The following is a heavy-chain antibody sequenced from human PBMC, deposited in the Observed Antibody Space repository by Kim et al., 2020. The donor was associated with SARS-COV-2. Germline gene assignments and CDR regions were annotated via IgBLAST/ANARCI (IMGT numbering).Heavy chain of an antibody. V-gene: IGHV3-23*01. CDR2: ISGSGGST. CDR1: GFTFSRHA. D-gene: IGHD3-10*01. CDR3: AKDRDSSGSYYTEFDY. J-gene: IGHJ4*02. Sequence: GGSLRLSCAASGFTFSRHAMTWVRQAPGKGLVWVSSISGSGGSTYYADSVKGRFAISRDNSKNTLYLQMNSLRAEDTAVYYCAKDRDSSGSYYTEFDYWGQGTLVTVSS.